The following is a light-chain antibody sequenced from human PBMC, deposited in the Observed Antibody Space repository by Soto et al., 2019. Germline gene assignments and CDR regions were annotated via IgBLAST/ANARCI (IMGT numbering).Light chain of an antibody. V-gene: IGKV3-15*01. Sequence: EIVMTQSPATLSVSPGERATLSCRASQSVSGYLAWYQRRPGQAPRLLFSGASTRAIGVPARFSGSGSVTEFTLTISSLQSEDFAIYYCQQYNDWPPTFGQGTKVEVK. CDR3: QQYNDWPPT. CDR1: QSVSGY. CDR2: GAS. J-gene: IGKJ1*01.